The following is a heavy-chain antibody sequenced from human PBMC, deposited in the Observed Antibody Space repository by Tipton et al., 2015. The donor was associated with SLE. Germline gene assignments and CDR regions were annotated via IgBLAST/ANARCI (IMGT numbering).Heavy chain of an antibody. D-gene: IGHD2-8*02. CDR2: ISSSATGK. CDR3: ARASCNGDECYGRPYFDS. CDR1: GFSFSSYE. V-gene: IGHV3-48*03. Sequence: GSLRLSCAASGFSFSSYEMNWVRQAPGKGLEWVSDISSSATGKYYADSVKGRFTISRDNAKNSLYLQMTSLRAEDTAVYYCARASCNGDECYGRPYFDSWGQGTLVIVSS. J-gene: IGHJ4*02.